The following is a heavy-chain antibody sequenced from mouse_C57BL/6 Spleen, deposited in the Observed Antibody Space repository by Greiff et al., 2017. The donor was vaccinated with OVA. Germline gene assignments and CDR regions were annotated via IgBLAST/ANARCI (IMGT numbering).Heavy chain of an antibody. J-gene: IGHJ2*01. CDR3: ARRSHYYGSSYYFDY. Sequence: QVQLKESGAELVKPGASVKMSCKASGYTFTTYPIEWMKQNHGKSLEWIGNFHPYNDDTKYNEKFKGKATLTVEKSSSTVYLELSRLTSDDSAVYYGARRSHYYGSSYYFDYWGQGTTLTVSS. CDR1: GYTFTTYP. D-gene: IGHD1-1*01. CDR2: FHPYNDDT. V-gene: IGHV1-47*01.